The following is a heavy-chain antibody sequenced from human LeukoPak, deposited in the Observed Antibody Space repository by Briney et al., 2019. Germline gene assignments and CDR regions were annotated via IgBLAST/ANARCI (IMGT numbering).Heavy chain of an antibody. V-gene: IGHV4-34*01. J-gene: IGHJ4*02. Sequence: SETLSLTCAVYGGSFSGYYWTWIRQPPGKGLEWIGEINPRGSTNYSPSLKSQISVSVDTSKNQFSLKLSSVTAADTAVYYCARRSGSFSLWGQGTLVTVSS. CDR2: INPRGST. CDR1: GGSFSGYY. CDR3: ARRSGSFSL. D-gene: IGHD3-10*01.